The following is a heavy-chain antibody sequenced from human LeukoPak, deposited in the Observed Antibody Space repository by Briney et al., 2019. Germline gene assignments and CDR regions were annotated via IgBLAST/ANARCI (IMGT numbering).Heavy chain of an antibody. Sequence: SQTLSLTCSVSGGSISSGTYYWSWIRQPAGKGLEWIGRLYTSGSTKYNPSLKSRVTISLDTSKSQFSLKLRSVTAADTAVYYCARDWETRVAVAGINYSYYYMDVWGKGTTVTVSS. CDR1: GGSISSGTYY. CDR3: ARDWETRVAVAGINYSYYYMDV. CDR2: LYTSGST. V-gene: IGHV4-61*02. J-gene: IGHJ6*03. D-gene: IGHD6-19*01.